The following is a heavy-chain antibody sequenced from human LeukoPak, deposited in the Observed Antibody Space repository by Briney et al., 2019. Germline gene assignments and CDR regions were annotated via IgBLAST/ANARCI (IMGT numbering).Heavy chain of an antibody. Sequence: GGSLRLSCAASGFTVSSNYMSWVRQAPGKGLEWVSVIYSGGSTYYADSVKGRFTISRDNSKNTLYLQMNSLRAEDTAVYYCARVPSYHYYYYYGMDVWGQGTTVTVSS. J-gene: IGHJ6*02. D-gene: IGHD6-6*01. CDR2: IYSGGST. V-gene: IGHV3-53*01. CDR1: GFTVSSNY. CDR3: ARVPSYHYYYYYGMDV.